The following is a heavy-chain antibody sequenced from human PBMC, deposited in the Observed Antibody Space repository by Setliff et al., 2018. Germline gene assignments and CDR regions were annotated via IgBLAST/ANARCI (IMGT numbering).Heavy chain of an antibody. CDR3: AGGRGWRFDD. CDR2: ISDSSGSI. CDR1: GFTFSTYA. V-gene: IGHV3-23*01. D-gene: IGHD6-19*01. Sequence: LRLSCSASGFTFSTYAMSWVRQAPGKGLEWVSTISDSSGSIYYADSVKGRFTISRDNSKNTLYLQMNSLSADDTAVYYCAGGRGWRFDDWGQGTLVTVSS. J-gene: IGHJ4*02.